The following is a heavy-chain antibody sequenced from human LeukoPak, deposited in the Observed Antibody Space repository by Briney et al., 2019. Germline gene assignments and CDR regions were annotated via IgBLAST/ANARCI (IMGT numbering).Heavy chain of an antibody. J-gene: IGHJ4*02. CDR3: ARGGGIAAAGRLKFDY. Sequence: PSETLSLTCTVSGGSISSYYWSWIRQPPGKGLEWIGYIYYSGSTNYNPSLKSRVTISVDTSKNQFSLKLSSVTAADTAVYYCARGGGIAAAGRLKFDYWGQGTLVTVSS. V-gene: IGHV4-59*01. CDR2: IYYSGST. D-gene: IGHD6-13*01. CDR1: GGSISSYY.